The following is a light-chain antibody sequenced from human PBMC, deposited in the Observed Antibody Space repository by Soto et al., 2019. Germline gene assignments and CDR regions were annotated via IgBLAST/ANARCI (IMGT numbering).Light chain of an antibody. J-gene: IGLJ3*02. CDR3: GSHAGNSNLV. CDR1: SSDFGNYNL. Sequence: QSVLTQPASVSGSPGQSITISCTGTSSDFGNYNLVSWYQQHPGKVPKLILFEVNKRPSGVSGRFSGSKSGNTASLTVSGLQTEDEADYYCGSHAGNSNLVFGGGTKLTVL. CDR2: EVN. V-gene: IGLV2-23*02.